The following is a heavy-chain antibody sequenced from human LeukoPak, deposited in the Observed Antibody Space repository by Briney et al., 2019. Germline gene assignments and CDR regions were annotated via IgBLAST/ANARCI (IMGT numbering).Heavy chain of an antibody. V-gene: IGHV3-30-3*02. CDR1: GFTSSNYA. CDR2: ISYDGSNK. CDR3: AKSGDIVVVVAAMDY. D-gene: IGHD2-15*01. Sequence: PGRSLRLSCAASGFTSSNYAMHWVRQAPGKGLEWVAVISYDGSNKYYADSVKGRFTISRGNSRNTLYLQMNSLRAEDTAVYYCAKSGDIVVVVAAMDYWGQGTLVTVSS. J-gene: IGHJ4*02.